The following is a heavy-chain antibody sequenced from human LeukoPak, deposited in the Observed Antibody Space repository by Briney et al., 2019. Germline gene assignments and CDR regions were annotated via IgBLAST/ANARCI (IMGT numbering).Heavy chain of an antibody. CDR2: TSFDGGNK. Sequence: GGSLRLSCAASGLTVSSFGMHWVRQAPGKGLEWVAVTSFDGGNKHYADSVKGRFTISRDNSKSTLYLQMNTLRVEGTAVYYCAKGRLLGAPWGMDVWGQGTTVTVSS. CDR3: AKGRLLGAPWGMDV. D-gene: IGHD1-26*01. CDR1: GLTVSSFG. V-gene: IGHV3-30*18. J-gene: IGHJ6*02.